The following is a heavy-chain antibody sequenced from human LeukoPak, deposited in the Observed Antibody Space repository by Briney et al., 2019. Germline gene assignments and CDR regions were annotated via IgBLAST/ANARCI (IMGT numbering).Heavy chain of an antibody. CDR3: ARDGVTFSGYDWYYYMDV. CDR2: IQPDGSEG. D-gene: IGHD5-12*01. J-gene: IGHJ6*03. Sequence: GGSLRLSCAASGFTFSSKWMSWVRQAPGKGLEWVGNIQPDGSEGYPVDSVKGRFTISRDNARNSLFLQMNSLRVEDTAVYYCARDGVTFSGYDWYYYMDVWGKGTTVTVSS. V-gene: IGHV3-7*01. CDR1: GFTFSSKW.